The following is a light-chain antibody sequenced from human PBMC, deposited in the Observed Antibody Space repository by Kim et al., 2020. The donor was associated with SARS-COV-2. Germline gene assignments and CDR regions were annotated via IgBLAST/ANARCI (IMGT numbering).Light chain of an antibody. CDR1: SSDVCRYSY. CDR2: DVT. Sequence: GQSITIAFTRTSSDVCRYSYVCWYQHLPGKAPALILCDVTRRPSGVSDRFSRSKSGSTASLTNSCHQAGDKAAYYCRSFTTTTTLVFGGVTQLTVL. CDR3: RSFTTTTTLV. V-gene: IGLV2-14*01. J-gene: IGLJ2*01.